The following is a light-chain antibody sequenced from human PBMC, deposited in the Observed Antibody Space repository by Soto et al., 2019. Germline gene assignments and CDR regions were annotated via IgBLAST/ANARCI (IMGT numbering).Light chain of an antibody. CDR3: QQYGSSPYT. V-gene: IGKV3-20*01. CDR1: QSISSNF. CDR2: GAS. J-gene: IGKJ2*01. Sequence: EIVVTQSPGTLSLSPGERATLSCRASQSISSNFLAWYQQRPGQAPRLLIYGASNRATGIPDRFSGSGSGTDFTLTITRLEPEDFAVYYCQQYGSSPYTFGQGTKLEIK.